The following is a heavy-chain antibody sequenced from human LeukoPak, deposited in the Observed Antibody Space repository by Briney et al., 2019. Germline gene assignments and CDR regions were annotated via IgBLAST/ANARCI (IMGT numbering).Heavy chain of an antibody. V-gene: IGHV4-39*07. CDR1: GGSIRSSYYY. CDR3: ARDMSGYYAH. CDR2: IYDSGST. J-gene: IGHJ4*02. Sequence: NPSETLSLTCTVSGGSIRSSYYYWGWIRQPPGKGLEWIGSIYDSGSTYYNPSLKSRVTISVDTSKNQFSLKLNSVAAADTAVYYCARDMSGYYAHWGQGTLVTVSS. D-gene: IGHD3-3*01.